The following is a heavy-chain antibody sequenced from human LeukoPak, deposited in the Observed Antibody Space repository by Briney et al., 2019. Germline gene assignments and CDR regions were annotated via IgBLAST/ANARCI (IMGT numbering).Heavy chain of an antibody. D-gene: IGHD3-3*01. CDR3: ARDQDFWSGYSKERYFDY. Sequence: GASVNVSCKASGYTFTSYGISWVRQAPGQGLEWMGWISAYNGNANYAQKLQGRVTMTTDTSTSTAYMELRSLRSDDTAVYYCARDQDFWSGYSKERYFDYWGQGTLVTVSS. J-gene: IGHJ4*02. CDR1: GYTFTSYG. CDR2: ISAYNGNA. V-gene: IGHV1-18*01.